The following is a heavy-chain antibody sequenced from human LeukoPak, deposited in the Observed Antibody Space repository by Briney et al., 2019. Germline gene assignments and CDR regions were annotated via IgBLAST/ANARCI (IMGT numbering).Heavy chain of an antibody. J-gene: IGHJ4*02. V-gene: IGHV3-48*03. CDR3: ARQWFGVDY. Sequence: PGRSLRISCAASGLGFSTYEMNWVRQAPGKGLEWVAYISASGTVIYYADSVMRRFTISRDNAKNLLYLQMNSLRAEDTAVYYCARQWFGVDYWGQGTLVTVSS. D-gene: IGHD3-10*01. CDR1: GLGFSTYE. CDR2: ISASGTVI.